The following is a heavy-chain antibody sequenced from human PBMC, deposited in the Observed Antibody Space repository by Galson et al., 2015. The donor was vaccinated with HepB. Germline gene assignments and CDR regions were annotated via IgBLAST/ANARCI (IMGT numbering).Heavy chain of an antibody. V-gene: IGHV3-21*01. D-gene: IGHD2-21*01. J-gene: IGHJ4*02. Sequence: FSSYSMNWVRQAPGKGLEWVSSISSSSSYIYYADSVKGRFTISRDNAKNSLYLQMNSLRAEDMAVYYCARDRPSGGVVVGIFDYWGQGTLVTVSS. CDR3: ARDRPSGGVVVGIFDY. CDR1: FSSYS. CDR2: ISSSSSYI.